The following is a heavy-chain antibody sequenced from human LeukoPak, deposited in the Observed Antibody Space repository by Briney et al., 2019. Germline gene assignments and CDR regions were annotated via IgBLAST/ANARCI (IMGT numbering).Heavy chain of an antibody. Sequence: GASVKVSCKASGYTFTSYGISWVRQAPGQGLEWKGWISAYNGNTNYAQKLQGRVTMTTDTSTSTAYMDLRSLRSDDTAVYYCARVDSDIAAAGTGPYNWFDPWGQGILVTVSS. V-gene: IGHV1-18*01. D-gene: IGHD6-13*01. CDR1: GYTFTSYG. CDR3: ARVDSDIAAAGTGPYNWFDP. J-gene: IGHJ5*02. CDR2: ISAYNGNT.